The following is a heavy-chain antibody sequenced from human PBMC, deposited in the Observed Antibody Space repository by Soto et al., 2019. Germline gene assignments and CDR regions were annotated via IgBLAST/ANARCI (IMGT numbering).Heavy chain of an antibody. V-gene: IGHV3-30*18. CDR1: GFTFSKFG. CDR2: ISTDGSNK. J-gene: IGHJ4*02. D-gene: IGHD2-15*01. Sequence: QVQLVESGGGVVQPGRSLRLSCAASGFTFSKFGLHWVRQAPGKGLEWVALISTDGSNKDYTDSVKGRFTISRDNSENKLYLQMNSLRAEDTSMYYCAKDSDANWELLDWGQGTLVTVSS. CDR3: AKDSDANWELLD.